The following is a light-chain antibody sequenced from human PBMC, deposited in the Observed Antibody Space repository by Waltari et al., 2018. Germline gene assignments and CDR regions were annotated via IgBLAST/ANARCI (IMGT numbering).Light chain of an antibody. V-gene: IGKV3-15*01. CDR2: GAA. CDR1: QSVGSN. CDR3: QQYNNWPRT. Sequence: EIVMTQSPATLSVSPGERATLSCRASQSVGSNLAWYLQQPGQAPGLLIYGAATRAPGIPPRFSGSGYGSEFTLTINSLQSEDFGVYYCQQYNNWPRTFGQGTKVEVK. J-gene: IGKJ1*01.